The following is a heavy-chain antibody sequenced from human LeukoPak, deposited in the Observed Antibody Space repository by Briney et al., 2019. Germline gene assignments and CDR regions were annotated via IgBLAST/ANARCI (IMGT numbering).Heavy chain of an antibody. CDR2: INHSGST. D-gene: IGHD4-23*01. CDR1: GGSFSGYY. J-gene: IGHJ4*02. Sequence: SETLSLTCAVYGGSFSGYYWSWIRQPPGKGLEWIGEINHSGSTSYNPSLKSRVTISVDTSKTQFSLNLNSVTAADTAVYYCARGPDFGGNSEDYWGQGTLVTVSS. CDR3: ARGPDFGGNSEDY. V-gene: IGHV4-34*01.